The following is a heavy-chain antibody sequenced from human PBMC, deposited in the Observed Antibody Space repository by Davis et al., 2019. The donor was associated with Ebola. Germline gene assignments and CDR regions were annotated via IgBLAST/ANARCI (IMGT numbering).Heavy chain of an antibody. Sequence: GESLKISCVASGFTFKTYGMNWVRQAPGKGLEWVAVISYDGRNKYYADSVKGRFTISRDNSKNTVYLQMNSLRAEDTAVYFCAKDHRFIVAAVTGLDYWGQGTPVTVSP. D-gene: IGHD5-12*01. CDR3: AKDHRFIVAAVTGLDY. CDR2: ISYDGRNK. J-gene: IGHJ4*02. V-gene: IGHV3-30*18. CDR1: GFTFKTYG.